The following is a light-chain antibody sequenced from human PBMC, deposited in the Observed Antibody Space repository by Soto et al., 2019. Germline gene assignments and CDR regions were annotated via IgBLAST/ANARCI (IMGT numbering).Light chain of an antibody. CDR1: SSDVGGYNY. V-gene: IGLV2-14*01. Sequence: QSALTQPASVSGSPGQSITISCTGTSSDVGGYNYVSWYQQHPGKAPKLMIYDVSNRPSGVSNRFSGSKSGNTASLTISGLQAEDEADYYCSSYTRSSPFGTGTKLTVL. J-gene: IGLJ1*01. CDR2: DVS. CDR3: SSYTRSSP.